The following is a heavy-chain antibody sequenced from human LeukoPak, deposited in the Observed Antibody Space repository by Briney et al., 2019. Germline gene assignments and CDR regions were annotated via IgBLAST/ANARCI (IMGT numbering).Heavy chain of an antibody. J-gene: IGHJ2*01. V-gene: IGHV1-2*02. CDR3: ARPPFTRRHWYFDL. Sequence: GASVKVSCTASGYTFTGYYMHWVRQAPGQGLEWMGWINPNSGGTNYAQKFQGRVTMTRDTSISTAYMELSRLRSDDTAVYYCARPPFTRRHWYFDLWGRGTLVTVSS. CDR2: INPNSGGT. D-gene: IGHD2-2*01. CDR1: GYTFTGYY.